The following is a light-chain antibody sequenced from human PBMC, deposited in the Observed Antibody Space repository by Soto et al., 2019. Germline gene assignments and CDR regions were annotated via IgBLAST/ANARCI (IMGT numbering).Light chain of an antibody. Sequence: EIVLKQSPATLSLSPGERATLSCRASQSVSSNLAWYQQKPGQAPRLLIYYRSTRATGIPARFSGSGSGTEFTLTIRGLKSEDFAVYYCQQYRMSPNTFGQGTRLEIK. CDR3: QQYRMSPNT. CDR1: QSVSSN. CDR2: YRS. J-gene: IGKJ5*01. V-gene: IGKV3D-15*02.